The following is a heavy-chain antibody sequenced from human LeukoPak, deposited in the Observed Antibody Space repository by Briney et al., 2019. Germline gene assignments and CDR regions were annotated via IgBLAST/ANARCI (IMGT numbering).Heavy chain of an antibody. V-gene: IGHV3-23*01. CDR3: ARWGLAYTIDQ. CDR2: ISGSGGST. D-gene: IGHD2-21*01. J-gene: IGHJ5*02. CDR1: GFTFSSYA. Sequence: GGSLRLSCAASGFTFSSYAMSWVRQAPGKGLEWVSAISGSGGSTYYADSVKGRFTISRDNSKNTLYLQMDSLRAEDTAVYSCARWGLAYTIDQWGQGTLVTVSS.